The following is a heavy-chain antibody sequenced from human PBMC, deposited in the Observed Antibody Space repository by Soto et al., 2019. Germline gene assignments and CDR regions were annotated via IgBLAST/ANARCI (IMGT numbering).Heavy chain of an antibody. CDR1: GGSISSGDYY. CDR2: IYYSGST. CDR3: ARVGGFGATTIDY. Sequence: QVQLQESGPGLVKPSQTLSLTCTVSGGSISSGDYYWSWIRQPPGKGLEWIGYIYYSGSTYYNPSPKSRFTISVDTSKNQFSLKLSSVTAADTAVYYCARVGGFGATTIDYWGQGTLVTVSS. J-gene: IGHJ4*02. D-gene: IGHD3-10*01. V-gene: IGHV4-30-4*01.